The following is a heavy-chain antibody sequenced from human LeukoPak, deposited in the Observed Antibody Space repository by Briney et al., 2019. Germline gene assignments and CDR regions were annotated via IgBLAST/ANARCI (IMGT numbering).Heavy chain of an antibody. Sequence: SETLSLTCAVYGGSFSGYYWYWIRQPPGKGLEWIGEINHSGTTNYNPSLKSRVTISVDTSKNQFSLKLSSVTAADTAVYYCARSASSGPDAFDIWGQGTMVTVSS. J-gene: IGHJ3*02. CDR3: ARSASSGPDAFDI. V-gene: IGHV4-34*01. CDR2: INHSGTT. CDR1: GGSFSGYY. D-gene: IGHD3-22*01.